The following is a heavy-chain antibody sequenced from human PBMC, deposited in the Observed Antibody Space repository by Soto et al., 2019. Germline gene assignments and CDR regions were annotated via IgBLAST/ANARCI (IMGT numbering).Heavy chain of an antibody. CDR1: GYTFTSYY. J-gene: IGHJ6*02. CDR2: INPSGGST. V-gene: IGHV1-46*01. D-gene: IGHD3-10*01. CDR3: ARVYYLKGSSARGGMDV. Sequence: ASVKVSCKASGYTFTSYYMHWVRQAPGQGLEWMGIINPSGGSTSYAQKFQGRVTMTRDTSTSTVYMELSSLRSEDTAVYYCARVYYLKGSSARGGMDVWGQGTTVTVSS.